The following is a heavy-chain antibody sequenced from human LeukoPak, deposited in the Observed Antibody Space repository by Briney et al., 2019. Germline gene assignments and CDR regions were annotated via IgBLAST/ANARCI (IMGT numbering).Heavy chain of an antibody. CDR1: GGSISSYY. V-gene: IGHV4-59*01. D-gene: IGHD2-15*01. CDR2: IYYGGST. J-gene: IGHJ3*02. CDR3: ARDNVVDAFDI. Sequence: SETLSLTCTVPGGSISSYYWSWIRQPPGKGLEWIGYIYYGGSTNYNPSLKSRVTISVDTSKNQFSLKLSSVTAADTAVYYCARDNVVDAFDIWGQGTMVTVSS.